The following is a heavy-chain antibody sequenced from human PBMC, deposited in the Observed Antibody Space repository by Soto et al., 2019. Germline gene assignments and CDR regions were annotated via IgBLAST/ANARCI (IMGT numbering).Heavy chain of an antibody. CDR1: GFTFSSYA. CDR3: ARLIPFGYGMDV. J-gene: IGHJ6*02. CDR2: ITSNGGNT. Sequence: EVQLVESGGGLVQPGGSLRLSCAASGFTFSSYAMHWVRQAPGKGLEYVSGITSNGGNTDYASSVKGRFTISRDNSKNTLYLQMGSLRAEDMAVYYCARLIPFGYGMDVRGQGTTVTVSS. D-gene: IGHD2-21*01. V-gene: IGHV3-64*01.